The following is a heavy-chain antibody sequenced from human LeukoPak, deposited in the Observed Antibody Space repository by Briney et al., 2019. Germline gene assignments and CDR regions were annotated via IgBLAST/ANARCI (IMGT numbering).Heavy chain of an antibody. J-gene: IGHJ6*03. CDR3: ARDSRGYSYGWGGAGSSYYTDV. CDR1: GFTFSSYE. Sequence: GGSLRLSCAASGFTFSSYEMNWVRQAPGKGLEWVSYISSSGSTIYYADSVKGRFTISRDNAKNSLYLQMNSLRAEDTAVYYCARDSRGYSYGWGGAGSSYYTDVWGKGTTVTVSS. D-gene: IGHD5-18*01. CDR2: ISSSGSTI. V-gene: IGHV3-48*03.